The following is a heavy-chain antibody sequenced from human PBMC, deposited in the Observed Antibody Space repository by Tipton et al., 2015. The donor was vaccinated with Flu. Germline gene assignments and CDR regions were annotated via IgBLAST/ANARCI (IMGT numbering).Heavy chain of an antibody. V-gene: IGHV1-18*04. CDR1: GYTFTSYG. CDR3: ARVGMTDPSHHYYYYMDV. CDR2: ISAYNGNT. Sequence: QSGAEVKKPGASVKVSCKASGYTFTSYGISWVRQAPGQGLEWMGWISAYNGNTNYAQKLQGRVTMTTDTSTSTAYMELRSLRSDDTAVYYCARVGMTDPSHHYYYYMDVWGKGTTVTVSS. J-gene: IGHJ6*03.